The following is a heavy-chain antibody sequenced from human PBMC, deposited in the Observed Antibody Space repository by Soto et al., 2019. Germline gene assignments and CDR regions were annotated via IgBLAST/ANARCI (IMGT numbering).Heavy chain of an antibody. J-gene: IGHJ4*02. CDR1: GGSISSGGYY. Sequence: SETLSLTCTVSGGSISSGGYYWSWIRQHPGKGLEWIGYIYYSGSTYYNPSLKSRVTISVDTSKNQFSLKLSSVTAADTAVYYCARERIAAAGPRVIAVAGTAPHFDYWGQGTLVTVSS. V-gene: IGHV4-31*03. CDR2: IYYSGST. CDR3: ARERIAAAGPRVIAVAGTAPHFDY. D-gene: IGHD6-19*01.